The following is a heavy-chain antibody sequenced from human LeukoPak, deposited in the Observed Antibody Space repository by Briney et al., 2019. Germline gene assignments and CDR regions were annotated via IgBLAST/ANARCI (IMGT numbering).Heavy chain of an antibody. CDR1: GFTFSDYY. D-gene: IGHD3-22*01. J-gene: IGHJ4*02. CDR3: ARAPLYYYDSSGYYFDY. CDR2: ISNSGRLI. V-gene: IGHV3-11*04. Sequence: GGSLRLSCAASGFTFSDYYMSWIRQAPGKGLEWVSYISNSGRLIYYADSVKGRFTVSRDNAKNSLYLQMNSLRAEDTAVYYCARAPLYYYDSSGYYFDYWGQGTLVTVSS.